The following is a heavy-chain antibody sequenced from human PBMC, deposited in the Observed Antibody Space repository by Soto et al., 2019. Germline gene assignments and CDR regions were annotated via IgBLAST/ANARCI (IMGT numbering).Heavy chain of an antibody. V-gene: IGHV4-30-2*01. D-gene: IGHD4-17*01. J-gene: IGHJ4*02. CDR2: IYHSGST. CDR1: GGSISSGGYS. CDR3: ARGVTTVTTFDY. Sequence: SKTLSLTCAVSGGSISSGGYSCNWIRQPPGKGLEWIGYIYHSGSTYYNPSLKSRVTISVDRSKNQFSLKLSSVTAADTAVYYCARGVTTVTTFDYWGQGTLVTVSS.